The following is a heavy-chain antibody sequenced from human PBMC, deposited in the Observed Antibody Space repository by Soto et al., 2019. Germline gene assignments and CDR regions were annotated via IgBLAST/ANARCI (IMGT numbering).Heavy chain of an antibody. J-gene: IGHJ3*02. D-gene: IGHD3-3*01. CDR3: ARGGGVGVAGSAAFEM. Sequence: QLHLVQSGAVVKKPGASVTVSCSASGYPVNAYYMHWVRQAPGRGLEWMGGINPATGAAKYTQTFQGRVTMTRDTSTSTVFMELSGLTSEATAVFYCARGGGVGVAGSAAFEMWGQGTLVTVSS. CDR1: GYPVNAYY. V-gene: IGHV1-2*02. CDR2: INPATGAA.